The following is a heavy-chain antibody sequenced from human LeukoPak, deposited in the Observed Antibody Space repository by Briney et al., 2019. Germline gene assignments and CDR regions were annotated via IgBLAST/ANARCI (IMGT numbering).Heavy chain of an antibody. Sequence: SETLSLTCAVYGGSFSGYYWSWIRQPPGKGLEWIGEINHSGSTNYNPSLKSRVTISVDTSKNQFSLKLSSVTAADTAVYYCARAHSGSYPDAFDIWGQGTMVTVSS. J-gene: IGHJ3*02. D-gene: IGHD1-26*01. CDR3: ARAHSGSYPDAFDI. V-gene: IGHV4-34*01. CDR1: GGSFSGYY. CDR2: INHSGST.